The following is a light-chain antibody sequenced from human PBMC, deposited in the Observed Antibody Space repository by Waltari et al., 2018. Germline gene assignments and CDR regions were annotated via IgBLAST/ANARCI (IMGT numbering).Light chain of an antibody. V-gene: IGLV1-51*02. CDR2: END. CDR1: SSDIGDNY. CDR3: ATWESSLRAEV. J-gene: IGLJ3*02. Sequence: QSVLTQPPSVSAAPGQRVTISCSGSSSDIGDNYVSWYQQLPGTAPKLLVYENDNRPSESPDGFSASKSGTSATLASTGLQTGDEADYYCATWESSLRAEVLGGGTKLTGL.